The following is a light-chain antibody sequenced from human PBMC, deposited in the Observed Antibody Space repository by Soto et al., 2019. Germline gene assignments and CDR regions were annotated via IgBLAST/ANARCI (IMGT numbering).Light chain of an antibody. CDR3: AAWDDSLKAVV. CDR1: RSNIGGHA. V-gene: IGLV1-44*01. Sequence: QSVLTQPPSASGTPGQRVTISCSGTRSNIGGHAVNWYQQVPGTAPKRLIFSSDLRPSGVPDRFSGSKSGTSASLAISGLQSEDEADYSCAAWDDSLKAVVFGGGTKVTVL. CDR2: SSD. J-gene: IGLJ2*01.